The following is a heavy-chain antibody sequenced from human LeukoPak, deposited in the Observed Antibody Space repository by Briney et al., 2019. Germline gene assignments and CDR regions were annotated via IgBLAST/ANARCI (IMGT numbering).Heavy chain of an antibody. D-gene: IGHD3-3*01. CDR1: GSTFSSCW. V-gene: IGHV3-74*01. CDR2: INNDGSST. J-gene: IGHJ3*02. Sequence: GGSLRLSCAASGSTFSSCWMHWVRQAPGKGLVWVSRINNDGSSTSYADSVKGRFTISRDNAKNTLYLAMNSLRDEDTAVYYCASVVGGYYPPVEAFDIWGQGTMVTVSS. CDR3: ASVVGGYYPPVEAFDI.